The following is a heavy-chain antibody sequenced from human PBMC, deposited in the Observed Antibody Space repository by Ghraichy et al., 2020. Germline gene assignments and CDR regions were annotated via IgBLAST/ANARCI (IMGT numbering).Heavy chain of an antibody. CDR3: ARIDYYNSNGYYNY. J-gene: IGHJ4*02. CDR1: GFTFSYYS. CDR2: ITSSSSI. D-gene: IGHD3-22*01. V-gene: IGHV3-69-1*01. Sequence: ETLSLTCAASGFTFSYYSMTWVRQAPGKGLEWVSSITSSSSIYYAGSVKGRFTISRDDAKNSLYLQMDSLRAEDTAIYYCARIDYYNSNGYYNYWGQGTLVTVSS.